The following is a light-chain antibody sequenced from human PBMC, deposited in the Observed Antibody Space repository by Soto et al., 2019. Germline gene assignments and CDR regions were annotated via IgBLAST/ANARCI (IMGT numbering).Light chain of an antibody. V-gene: IGKV3-20*01. CDR3: QQYGSSPYT. J-gene: IGKJ2*01. CDR1: QSVSSSY. CDR2: GAS. Sequence: EIVLTQSPGTLSLSPGERATLSCRASQSVSSSYLAWYQQKPGQAPRLLIYGASSRATGIPDRFSGSGSGTDFTLTISRLEPEDFAVYYCQQYGSSPYTFGXGTXX.